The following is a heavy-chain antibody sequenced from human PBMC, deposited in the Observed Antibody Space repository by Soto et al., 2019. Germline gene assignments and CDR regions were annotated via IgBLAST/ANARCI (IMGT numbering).Heavy chain of an antibody. CDR3: ARANTSPFDY. J-gene: IGHJ4*02. CDR2: IWYDGSNK. CDR1: GFIFSNYG. V-gene: IGHV3-33*01. Sequence: QVQLVESGGGVVQPGRSLRLSCGASGFIFSNYGMHWIRQAPGKGLEWVTIIWYDGSNKWYADSVKGRFIISRDDSKNMVYLQMNSLRVGDTAIYYCARANTSPFDYWGRGTLVTVSS.